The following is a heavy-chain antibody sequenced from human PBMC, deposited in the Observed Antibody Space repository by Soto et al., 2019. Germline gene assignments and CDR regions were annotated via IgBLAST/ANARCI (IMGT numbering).Heavy chain of an antibody. D-gene: IGHD6-13*01. J-gene: IGHJ6*02. Sequence: PGGSLRLSCAASGFTFSSYAMSWVRQAPGKGLEWVSAISGSGGSTYYADSVTGRFTISRDNSKNTLYLQMNSLRAEDTAVYYCAKGGAARQSYYYGMDLWSQATSVTGSS. CDR2: ISGSGGST. CDR1: GFTFSSYA. CDR3: AKGGAARQSYYYGMDL. V-gene: IGHV3-23*01.